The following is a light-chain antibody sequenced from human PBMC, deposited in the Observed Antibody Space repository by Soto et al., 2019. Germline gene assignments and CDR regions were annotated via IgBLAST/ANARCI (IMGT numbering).Light chain of an antibody. CDR1: QSIGTL. V-gene: IGKV1-5*01. Sequence: DIQMTQSPSTLSASLGAKVTITCRASQSIGTLLAWYQQTPGRAPNLLIYDASSLQSGVPSRFSGSGSGTEFTLTISSLQPDDFATYFCQQFKNYPITFGQGTRLEIK. CDR3: QQFKNYPIT. CDR2: DAS. J-gene: IGKJ5*01.